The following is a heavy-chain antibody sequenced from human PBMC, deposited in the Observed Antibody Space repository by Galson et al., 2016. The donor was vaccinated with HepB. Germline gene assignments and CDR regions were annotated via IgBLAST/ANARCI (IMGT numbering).Heavy chain of an antibody. CDR3: ARDDFTFWGFAP. Sequence: SLRLSCAASGFTFSSYVMHWVRQAPGKGLEWVAVIWYDGSNKYYADSVKGRFTISRDNSKNTLYLQMNSLRAEDTAVYYCARDDFTFWGFAPWGQGTLVTVSS. D-gene: IGHD2-21*02. CDR1: GFTFSSYV. J-gene: IGHJ5*02. V-gene: IGHV3-33*01. CDR2: IWYDGSNK.